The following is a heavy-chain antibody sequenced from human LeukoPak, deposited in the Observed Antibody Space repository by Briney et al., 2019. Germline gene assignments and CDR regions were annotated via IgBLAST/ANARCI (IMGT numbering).Heavy chain of an antibody. CDR1: GFTFSTYW. V-gene: IGHV3-74*01. CDR2: INGDGTQT. CDR3: IRDLRDHDY. Sequence: GGSLRLSCAASGFTFSTYWMHWVRQPPGKGLVWVSRINGDGTQTNYADSVKGRFTVSRDNAKSTLYLQMNSLRADDTAVYFCIRDLRDHDYWGQGVLVTVSS. J-gene: IGHJ4*02.